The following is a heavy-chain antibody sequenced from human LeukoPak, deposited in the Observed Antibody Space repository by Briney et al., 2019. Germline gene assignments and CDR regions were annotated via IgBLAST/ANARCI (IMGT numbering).Heavy chain of an antibody. D-gene: IGHD3-22*01. CDR2: ISAYNGNT. J-gene: IGHJ4*02. CDR3: ARGADDTSSYYYSDY. V-gene: IGHV1-18*01. CDR1: GYTFISYG. Sequence: ASVKVSCKASGYTFISYGISWVRQAPGQGLEWMGWISAYNGNTNYAQNLQGRVNMTTETSTSTAYMELRSLRSDDTAVYYCARGADDTSSYYYSDYWGQGTLVTVSS.